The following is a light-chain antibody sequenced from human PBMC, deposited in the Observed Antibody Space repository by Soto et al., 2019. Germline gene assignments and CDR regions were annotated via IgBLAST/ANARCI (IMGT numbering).Light chain of an antibody. CDR3: QSYDSSLSVV. CDR1: SSNIGAGYD. CDR2: DNT. Sequence: QSVLTQPPSVSGAPGQRVTISCTGSSSNIGAGYDVHWYQQLPGTAPKLLIYDNTNRPSGVPDRFSGSKSGTSVSLAITGLQTEDEADYYCQSYDSSLSVVFGGGTKLTVL. J-gene: IGLJ2*01. V-gene: IGLV1-40*01.